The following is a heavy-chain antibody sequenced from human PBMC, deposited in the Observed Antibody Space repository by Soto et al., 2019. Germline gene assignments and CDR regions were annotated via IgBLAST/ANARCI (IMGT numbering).Heavy chain of an antibody. V-gene: IGHV3-23*01. J-gene: IGHJ3*02. Sequence: EVELLESGGGLVQPGGSLRLSCKASGFMFNNSAMTWVRQAPGQGLQWVASVSDNGGSRGGTYYADSVKGRFTISRDNANNTLYLQLGRLTGADTAVYYCARAKAVVIAALDIWGQGTMVTVSS. D-gene: IGHD2-21*01. CDR2: VSDNGGSRGGT. CDR3: ARAKAVVIAALDI. CDR1: GFMFNNSA.